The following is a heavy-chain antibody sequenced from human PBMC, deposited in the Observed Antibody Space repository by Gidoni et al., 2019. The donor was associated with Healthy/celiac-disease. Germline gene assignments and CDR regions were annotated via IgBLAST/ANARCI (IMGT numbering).Heavy chain of an antibody. CDR2: IYTSGST. V-gene: IGHV4-4*07. Sequence: QVQLQASGPGLVKPSETLSPTCTVSGGSISSYYWSWIRQPAGKGLEWIGRIYTSGSTNYNPSLKSRVTMSVDTSKNQFSLKLSAVTAADTAVYYCAREPTMVRGVIMTLGAFDIWGQGTMVTVSS. D-gene: IGHD3-10*01. CDR1: GGSISSYY. J-gene: IGHJ3*02. CDR3: AREPTMVRGVIMTLGAFDI.